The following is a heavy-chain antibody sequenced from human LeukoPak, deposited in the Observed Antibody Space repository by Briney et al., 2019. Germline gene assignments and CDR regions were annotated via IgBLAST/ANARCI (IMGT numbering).Heavy chain of an antibody. CDR2: INPNSGGT. Sequence: ASVKVSCKASEYTFTGYYMHWVRQAPGQGLEWMGWINPNSGGTNYAQKFQGRVTMTRDTSISTAYMELSRLRSDDTAVYYCARGHYDSSGYYYLFDYWGQGTLVTVSS. J-gene: IGHJ4*02. V-gene: IGHV1-2*02. D-gene: IGHD3-22*01. CDR3: ARGHYDSSGYYYLFDY. CDR1: EYTFTGYY.